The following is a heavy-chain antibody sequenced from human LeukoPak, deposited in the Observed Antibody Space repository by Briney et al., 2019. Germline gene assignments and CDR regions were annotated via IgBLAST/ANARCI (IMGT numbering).Heavy chain of an antibody. V-gene: IGHV3-9*01. D-gene: IGHD6-19*01. CDR3: ARIAVAGTIGYYYGMDV. CDR1: GFTFDDYA. J-gene: IGHJ6*02. Sequence: GGSLRLSCAASGFTFDDYAMHWVRQAPGKGLEWVSGISWNSGSIGYADSVKGRFTISRDNAKNSLYLQMNSLRAGDTALYYCARIAVAGTIGYYYGMDVWGQGTTVTVSS. CDR2: ISWNSGSI.